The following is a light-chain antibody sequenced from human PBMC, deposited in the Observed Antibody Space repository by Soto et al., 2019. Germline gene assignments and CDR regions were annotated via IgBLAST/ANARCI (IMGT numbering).Light chain of an antibody. Sequence: QMTQSPSTLSASVGDRVTITCRASQSISTWLAWYQQKPGKAPKLLIYDASSLQSGVPSRFSGHGSGTDFTLTISSLQPDDFATYYCQQYNSYTTFGQGTKVDIK. CDR2: DAS. CDR1: QSISTW. J-gene: IGKJ2*01. CDR3: QQYNSYTT. V-gene: IGKV1-5*01.